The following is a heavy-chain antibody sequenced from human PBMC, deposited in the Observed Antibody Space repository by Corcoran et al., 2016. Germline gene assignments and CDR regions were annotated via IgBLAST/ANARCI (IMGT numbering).Heavy chain of an antibody. V-gene: IGHV4-39*07. CDR1: GGSISSSSYY. J-gene: IGHJ4*02. D-gene: IGHD5-18*01. Sequence: QLQLQESGPGLVKPSETLSLTCTVSGGSISSSSYYWGWIRQPPGKGLEWIGSIYYSGSTYYNPSLKSRVTISVDTSKNQFSLKLSSVTAADTAVYYCARDTNVDTAMVINWGQGTLVTGSA. CDR2: IYYSGST. CDR3: ARDTNVDTAMVIN.